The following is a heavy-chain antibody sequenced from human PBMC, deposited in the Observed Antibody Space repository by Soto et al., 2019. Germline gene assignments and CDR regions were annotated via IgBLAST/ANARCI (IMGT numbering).Heavy chain of an antibody. D-gene: IGHD3-3*01. CDR1: GGSISSGGYY. V-gene: IGHV4-31*02. CDR3: ARANLLEWSPYYYYGMDV. J-gene: IGHJ6*02. Sequence: SETLSLTCTVSGGSISSGGYYWSWIRQHPGKGLEWIGYIYYSGSTYYNPSLKSRVTISVDTSKNQFSLKLSSVTAAGTAVYYCARANLLEWSPYYYYGMDVWGQGTTVTVSS. CDR2: IYYSGST.